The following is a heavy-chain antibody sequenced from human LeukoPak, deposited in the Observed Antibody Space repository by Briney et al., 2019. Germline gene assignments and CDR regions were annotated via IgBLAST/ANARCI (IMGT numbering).Heavy chain of an antibody. CDR1: GGSISSYY. J-gene: IGHJ4*02. CDR3: ARAPVAGSSWYTYYFDY. V-gene: IGHV4-4*07. Sequence: SXXLXLTCTVSGGSISSYYWSWIRQPAGKGLEWIGRIYTSGSTNYNPSLKSRVTISVDTSKNQFSLKLSSVTAADTAVYYCARAPVAGSSWYTYYFDYWGQGTLVTVSS. CDR2: IYTSGST. D-gene: IGHD6-13*01.